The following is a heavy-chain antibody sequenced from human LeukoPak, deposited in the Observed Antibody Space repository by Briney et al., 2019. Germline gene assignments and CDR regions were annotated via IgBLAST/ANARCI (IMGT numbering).Heavy chain of an antibody. CDR1: GGSISSSSSY. J-gene: IGHJ3*02. D-gene: IGHD2-15*01. Sequence: PSETLSLTCTVSGGSISSSSSYWGWIRQPPGKGLEWIGSIYYSGSTSYNPSLKSRVTISVDRSKNHFSLKLSSVTAADTAMYYCATLPACSGDNCVPLGAFDIWGQGTMVTVSS. CDR2: IYYSGST. V-gene: IGHV4-39*02. CDR3: ATLPACSGDNCVPLGAFDI.